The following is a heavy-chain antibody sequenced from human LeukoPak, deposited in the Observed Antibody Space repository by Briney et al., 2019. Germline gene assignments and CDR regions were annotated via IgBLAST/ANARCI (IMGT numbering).Heavy chain of an antibody. CDR2: INPNSGGT. Sequence: GASVKVSCKASGYTFTGYYMHWVRQAPGQGREWMGWINPNSGGTNYAQKFQGRVTMTRDTSISTAYMELTSLRSDDTAVFYCARPNGSGSYYAGAYDYWGQGTLVTVSS. J-gene: IGHJ4*02. V-gene: IGHV1-2*02. CDR1: GYTFTGYY. CDR3: ARPNGSGSYYAGAYDY. D-gene: IGHD3-10*01.